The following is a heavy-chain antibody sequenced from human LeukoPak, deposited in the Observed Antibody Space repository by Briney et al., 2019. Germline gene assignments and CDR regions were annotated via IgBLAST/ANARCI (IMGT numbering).Heavy chain of an antibody. J-gene: IGHJ1*01. CDR2: INHSGST. D-gene: IGHD3-3*01. CDR3: ARVSYDFWSGYYRPVEYFQH. V-gene: IGHV4-34*01. Sequence: SETLSLTCAVYGGSFSGYYWSWIRQPPGKGLAWIGEINHSGSTNYNPSLKSRVTISVDTSKNQFSLKLSSVTAADTAVYYCARVSYDFWSGYYRPVEYFQHWGQGTLVTVSS. CDR1: GGSFSGYY.